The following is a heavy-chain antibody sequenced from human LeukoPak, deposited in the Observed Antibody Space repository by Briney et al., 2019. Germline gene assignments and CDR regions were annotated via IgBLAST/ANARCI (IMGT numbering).Heavy chain of an antibody. J-gene: IGHJ5*02. CDR1: GGSISSSSYY. Sequence: SETLSLTCTVSGGSISSSSYYWGWIRQPPGKGLEWIGSIYYSGSTYYNPSLKSRVTISVDTSKNQFSLKLSSVTAADTAVYYCARSSIAARPTFNWFDPWGQGTLVTVSS. CDR3: ARSSIAARPTFNWFDP. V-gene: IGHV4-39*01. CDR2: IYYSGST. D-gene: IGHD6-6*01.